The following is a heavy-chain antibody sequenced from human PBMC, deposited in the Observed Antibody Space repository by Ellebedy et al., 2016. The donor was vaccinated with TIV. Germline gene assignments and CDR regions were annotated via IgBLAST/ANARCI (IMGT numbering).Heavy chain of an antibody. Sequence: GGSLRLSCAASGFSFHSYWMSWVRQAPGKGLEWVANIYQDGSDQYYVDSVKGRFTISRDNANNNLFLQMNSLRVEDTAGYYCARRGSYGDYAVQVNSWFDSWGRGTLVTVSS. CDR2: IYQDGSDQ. V-gene: IGHV3-7*01. J-gene: IGHJ5*01. CDR3: ARRGSYGDYAVQVNSWFDS. CDR1: GFSFHSYW. D-gene: IGHD4-17*01.